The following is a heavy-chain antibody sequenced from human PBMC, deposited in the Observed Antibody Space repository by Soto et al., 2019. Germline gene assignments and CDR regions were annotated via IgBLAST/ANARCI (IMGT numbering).Heavy chain of an antibody. Sequence: QVQLQESGPGLVKPSGTLSLTCAVSGDSISSPKWWTWLRQPPGKGLEWIGDLLHSGTTNYNPSLMSRVILCVYKPQNQFSLKLTSVTAADTAIYYCAYSSGWYRRDVWGQGTSVTVSS. J-gene: IGHJ3*01. CDR3: AYSSGWYRRDV. V-gene: IGHV4-4*02. D-gene: IGHD6-19*01. CDR2: LLHSGTT. CDR1: GDSISSPKW.